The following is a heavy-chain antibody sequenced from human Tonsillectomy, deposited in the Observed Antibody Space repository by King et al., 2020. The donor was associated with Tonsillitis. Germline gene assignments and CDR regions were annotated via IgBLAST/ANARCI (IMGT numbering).Heavy chain of an antibody. CDR3: ARDAGYCSGGSCYGYYYYYMDV. Sequence: QLVQSGAEMKKPGSSVKVSCKASGGTFSAYSISWVRQAPGQGLEWMGRIIPLLGIANYAQKFQGRVTITADKSTSTAYMDLSSLRSEDTAVYYCARDAGYCSGGSCYGYYYYYMDVWGKGTTVTVSS. V-gene: IGHV1-69*04. J-gene: IGHJ6*03. D-gene: IGHD2-15*01. CDR2: IIPLLGIA. CDR1: GGTFSAYS.